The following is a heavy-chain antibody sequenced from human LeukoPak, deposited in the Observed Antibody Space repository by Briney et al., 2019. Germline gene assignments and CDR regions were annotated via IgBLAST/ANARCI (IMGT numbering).Heavy chain of an antibody. CDR3: ARVNKGGMSRGGMSNWFDP. CDR2: IYHDGST. CDR1: GDSISSSTYY. Sequence: SETLSLTCTVSGDSISSSTYYWGWIRQPPGKGLEWIGNIYHDGSTYYNPSLKSRVTISIDTSKNQFSLKLSSVTAADTAVYYCARVNKGGMSRGGMSNWFDPWGQGTLVTVSS. D-gene: IGHD2/OR15-2a*01. J-gene: IGHJ5*02. V-gene: IGHV4-39*07.